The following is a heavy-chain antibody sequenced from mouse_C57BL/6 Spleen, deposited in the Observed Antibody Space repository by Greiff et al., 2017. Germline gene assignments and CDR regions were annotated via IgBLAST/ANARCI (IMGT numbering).Heavy chain of an antibody. CDR3: ARDGNSPYDMDY. CDR2: IYPDSGST. D-gene: IGHD2-1*01. J-gene: IGHJ4*01. CDR1: GYTFTSYW. V-gene: IGHV1-64*01. Sequence: QVQLQQPGPELVKPGASVKLSCKASGYTFTSYWMHWVKQRPGQGLEWIGMIYPDSGSTNYNEKFKSKATLTVDKSSSTDYMQLSSLTSEDSAVYYCARDGNSPYDMDYWGQGTSVTVSS.